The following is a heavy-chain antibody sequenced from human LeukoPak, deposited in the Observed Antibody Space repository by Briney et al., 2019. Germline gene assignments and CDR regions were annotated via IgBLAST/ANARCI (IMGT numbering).Heavy chain of an antibody. J-gene: IGHJ4*02. CDR1: GFTFSNYW. Sequence: GGSLSLSCAASGFTFSNYWMSWVRQAPGKGLEWVANIKEDGSEKYYVDSVKGRFTISRDNARNSLYLQMDSLRAEDTAVYYCASGRQLGYWGQGTLVTVSS. V-gene: IGHV3-7*01. CDR3: ASGRQLGY. D-gene: IGHD6-13*01. CDR2: IKEDGSEK.